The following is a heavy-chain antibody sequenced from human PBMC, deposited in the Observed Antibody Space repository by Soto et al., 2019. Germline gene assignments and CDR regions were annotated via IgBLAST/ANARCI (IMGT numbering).Heavy chain of an antibody. CDR2: VFYSGST. CDR1: GGSFSGDY. Sequence: RTCADYGGSFSGDYWSCIRQPPGKGLEWIGYVFYSGSTRYNPSLNSRVTISVDTSKNQFSLKLTSVTAADTAMYYCARVPLPSVPVADVYYFDYWGQGTLVTVSS. CDR3: ARVPLPSVPVADVYYFDY. J-gene: IGHJ4*02. D-gene: IGHD2-2*01. V-gene: IGHV4-34*11.